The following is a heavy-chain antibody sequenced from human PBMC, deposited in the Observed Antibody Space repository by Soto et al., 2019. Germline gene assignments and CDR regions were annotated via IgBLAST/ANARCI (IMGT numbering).Heavy chain of an antibody. CDR3: ATDQGPESYGSESYKY. V-gene: IGHV1-2*02. J-gene: IGHJ4*02. Sequence: ASVKVSCKASGYTFTGYYMHWVRQAPGQGLEWMGWINPNSGGTNYAQKFQGRVTMTRDTSISTAYMELSRLRSDDTAVYYCATDQGPESYGSESYKYWGQGTLVTVSS. D-gene: IGHD3-10*01. CDR1: GYTFTGYY. CDR2: INPNSGGT.